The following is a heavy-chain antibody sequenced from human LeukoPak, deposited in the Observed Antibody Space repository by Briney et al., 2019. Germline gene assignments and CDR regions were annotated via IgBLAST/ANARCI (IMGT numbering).Heavy chain of an antibody. J-gene: IGHJ3*02. V-gene: IGHV3-7*01. CDR1: GFTFSSYW. D-gene: IGHD2-8*01. CDR3: ARGCISASDAFDI. Sequence: PGGSLRLSCAPSGFTFSSYWMSWVRQAPGKGLEWVANIKQDGSEKYYVDSVKGRFTISRDNAKNSLYLQMNSLRAEDTAVYYCARGCISASDAFDIWGQGTMVTVSS. CDR2: IKQDGSEK.